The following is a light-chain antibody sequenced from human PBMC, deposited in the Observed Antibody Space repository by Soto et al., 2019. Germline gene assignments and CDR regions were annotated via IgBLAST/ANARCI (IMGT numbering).Light chain of an antibody. CDR2: GAS. V-gene: IGKV3-20*01. CDR3: QQFSSYPLT. CDR1: QSVNSN. Sequence: EIVLTQSPGTLSLSPGERATLSCRASQSVNSNLAWYQQKLGQAPRVLIYGASTRATGIPARFSGGGSGTDFTLTISRLEPEDFAVYYCQQFSSYPLTFGGGTKV. J-gene: IGKJ4*01.